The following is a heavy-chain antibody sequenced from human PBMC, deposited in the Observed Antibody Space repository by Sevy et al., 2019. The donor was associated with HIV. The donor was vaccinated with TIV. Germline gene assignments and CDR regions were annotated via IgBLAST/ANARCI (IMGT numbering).Heavy chain of an antibody. V-gene: IGHV3-7*01. Sequence: GGSLRLSCAASGFTFSSYWMSWVRQAPGKGLEWVANIKQDGSEKYYVDSGKGRFTISRDNAKNSLYLQMNSLRAEDTAVYYCARNGPEVVTATLYYYYGMDVWGQGTTVTVSS. D-gene: IGHD2-21*02. CDR2: IKQDGSEK. CDR3: ARNGPEVVTATLYYYYGMDV. J-gene: IGHJ6*02. CDR1: GFTFSSYW.